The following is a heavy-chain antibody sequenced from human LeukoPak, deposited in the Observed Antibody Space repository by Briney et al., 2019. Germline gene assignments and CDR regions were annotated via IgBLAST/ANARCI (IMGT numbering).Heavy chain of an antibody. CDR1: GFTFSSYE. V-gene: IGHV3-48*03. J-gene: IGHJ6*04. CDR3: ARDGAGYCSSTSCYSGEEDYYYYGMDV. CDR2: ISSSGSTI. D-gene: IGHD2-2*01. Sequence: PGGSLRLSCAASGFTFSSYEMNWVRQAPGKGLEWVSYISSSGSTIYYADSVKGRFTISRDNAKNSLYLQMNSLRAEDTAVYYCARDGAGYCSSTSCYSGEEDYYYYGMDVWGKGTTVTVSS.